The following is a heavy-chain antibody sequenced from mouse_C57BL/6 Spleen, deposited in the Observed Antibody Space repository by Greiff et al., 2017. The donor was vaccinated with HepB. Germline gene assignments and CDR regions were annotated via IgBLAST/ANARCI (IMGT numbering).Heavy chain of an antibody. CDR2: ISYDGSN. CDR3: ARDGGGTSYFDV. D-gene: IGHD4-1*01. J-gene: IGHJ1*03. Sequence: EVQLQQSGPGLVKPSQSLSLTCSVTGYSITSGYYWNWIRQFPGNKLEWMGYISYDGSNNYNPSLKNRISITRDTSKNQLFLKLNSVTTEDTATYYCARDGGGTSYFDVWGTGTTVTVSS. V-gene: IGHV3-6*01. CDR1: GYSITSGYY.